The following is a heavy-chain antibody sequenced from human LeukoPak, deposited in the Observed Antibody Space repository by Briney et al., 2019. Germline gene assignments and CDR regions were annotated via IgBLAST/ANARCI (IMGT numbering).Heavy chain of an antibody. CDR3: ARIIAPTYYDFWSGYYNEPFDY. CDR1: GGSFSGYY. CDR2: INHRGST. V-gene: IGHV4-34*01. Sequence: SETLSLTCAVYGGSFSGYYWSWIRQPPGKGLEWIGEINHRGSTNYNPSIKSRVTISVDPSKNQFSLKLSSVTAADTAVYYCARIIAPTYYDFWSGYYNEPFDYWGQGTLVTVSS. J-gene: IGHJ4*02. D-gene: IGHD3-3*01.